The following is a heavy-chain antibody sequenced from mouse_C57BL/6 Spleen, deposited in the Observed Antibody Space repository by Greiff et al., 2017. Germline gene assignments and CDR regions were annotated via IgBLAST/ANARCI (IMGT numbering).Heavy chain of an antibody. CDR2: INPNNGGT. V-gene: IGHV1-22*01. Sequence: EVKLVESGPELVKPGASVKMSCKASGYTFTDYNMHWVKQSHGKSLEWIGYINPNNGGTSYNQKFKGKATLTVNKSSSTAYMELRSLTSEDSAVYYCAHIHGSSWFAYWGQGTLVTVSA. CDR3: AHIHGSSWFAY. J-gene: IGHJ3*01. D-gene: IGHD1-1*02. CDR1: GYTFTDYN.